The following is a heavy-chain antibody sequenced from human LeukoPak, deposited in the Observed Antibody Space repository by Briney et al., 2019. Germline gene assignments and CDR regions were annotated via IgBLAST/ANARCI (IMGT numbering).Heavy chain of an antibody. CDR1: GFTFSSYN. Sequence: GGSLRLSCAASGFTFSSYNMNWVRQTPGKGLEWVSSISTSSSYIYYADSVKGRFTISRDNARNSLYLQMNSLRAEDTAMYYCARDVVVVVASDSNFNYWGQGTLVTVSS. CDR3: ARDVVVVVASDSNFNY. D-gene: IGHD2-15*01. J-gene: IGHJ4*02. V-gene: IGHV3-21*01. CDR2: ISTSSSYI.